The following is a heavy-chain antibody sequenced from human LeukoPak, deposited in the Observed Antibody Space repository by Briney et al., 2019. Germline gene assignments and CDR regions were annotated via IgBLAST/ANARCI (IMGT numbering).Heavy chain of an antibody. CDR1: GLTLNNAW. V-gene: IGHV3-15*01. Sequence: GGSLRLSCVASGLTLNNAWMSWVRQAPGKGLEWVGRIKSETAGETTEFAASVKGRFIILRDESKNTLYLQMNSLKTEDTAVYYCTTDVSFPRNFGVVDAFDIWGQGTMVTVSS. D-gene: IGHD3-3*01. CDR3: TTDVSFPRNFGVVDAFDI. J-gene: IGHJ3*02. CDR2: IKSETAGETT.